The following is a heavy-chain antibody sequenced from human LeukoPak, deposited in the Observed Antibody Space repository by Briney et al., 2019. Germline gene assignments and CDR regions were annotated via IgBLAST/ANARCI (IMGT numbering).Heavy chain of an antibody. CDR1: GGSIRSSYYY. V-gene: IGHV4-39*01. D-gene: IGHD1-26*01. CDR2: IYDSGST. Sequence: SETLSLTCTVSGGSIRSSYYYWGWIRQPPGKGLEWIGSIYDSGSTYYNPSLKSRVTISVDTSKNQFSLKLSSVTAADTAVYYCARIQDGELLSAYFDYWGQGTLVTVSS. CDR3: ARIQDGELLSAYFDY. J-gene: IGHJ4*02.